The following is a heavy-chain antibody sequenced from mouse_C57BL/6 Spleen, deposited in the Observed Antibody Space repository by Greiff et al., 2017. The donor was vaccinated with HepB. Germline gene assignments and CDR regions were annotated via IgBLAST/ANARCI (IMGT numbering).Heavy chain of an antibody. Sequence: EVMLVESGGGLVKPGGSLKLSCAASGFTFSSYAMSWVRQTPEKRLEWVATISDGGSYTYYPDNVKGRFTISRDNAKNNLYLQMSHLKSEDTAMYYCARDDGYLFDYGGQGTTLTVSS. J-gene: IGHJ2*01. D-gene: IGHD2-3*01. V-gene: IGHV5-4*01. CDR2: ISDGGSYT. CDR3: ARDDGYLFDY. CDR1: GFTFSSYA.